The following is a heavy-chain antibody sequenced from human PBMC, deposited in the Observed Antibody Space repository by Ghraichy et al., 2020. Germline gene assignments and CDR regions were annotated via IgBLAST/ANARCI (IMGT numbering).Heavy chain of an antibody. D-gene: IGHD4-11*01. V-gene: IGHV3-48*02. CDR3: ASLVGTVTSYYYGMDV. CDR1: GFTFSSYS. Sequence: GGSLRLSCAASGFTFSSYSMNWVRQAPGKGLEWVSYISSSSSTIYYADSVKGRFTISRDNAKNSLYLQMNSLRDEDTAVYYCASLVGTVTSYYYGMDVWGQGTTVTVSS. CDR2: ISSSSSTI. J-gene: IGHJ6*02.